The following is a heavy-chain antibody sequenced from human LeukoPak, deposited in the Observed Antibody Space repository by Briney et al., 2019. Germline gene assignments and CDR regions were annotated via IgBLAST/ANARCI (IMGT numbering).Heavy chain of an antibody. Sequence: SETLSLTCAVYGGSFSGYYWSWIRQPPGRGLEWIGEINHSGSTNYNPSLKSRVTISVDTSKNQFSLKLSSVTAADTAVYYCARWEGGSYHDFDYWGQGTLVTVSS. CDR2: INHSGST. J-gene: IGHJ4*02. V-gene: IGHV4-34*01. CDR3: ARWEGGSYHDFDY. D-gene: IGHD1-26*01. CDR1: GGSFSGYY.